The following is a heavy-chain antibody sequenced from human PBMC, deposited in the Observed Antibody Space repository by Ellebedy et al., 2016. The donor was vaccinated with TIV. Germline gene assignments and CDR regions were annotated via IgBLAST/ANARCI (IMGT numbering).Heavy chain of an antibody. J-gene: IGHJ4*02. V-gene: IGHV4-59*08. D-gene: IGHD4-17*01. CDR1: GGSISSYY. CDR3: ARARGNYADEYYFDY. Sequence: SETLSLXXTVSGGSISSYYWSWIRQPPGKGLEWIGYIYYSGSTNYNPSLKSRVIISVDTSKNQFSLKLNSVTAADTAVYYCARARGNYADEYYFDYWGQGTLVTVSS. CDR2: IYYSGST.